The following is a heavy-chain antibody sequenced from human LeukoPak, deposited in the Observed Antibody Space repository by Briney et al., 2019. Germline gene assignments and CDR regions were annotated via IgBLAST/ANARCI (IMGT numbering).Heavy chain of an antibody. CDR2: IYHSGST. J-gene: IGHJ4*02. CDR1: GYSISSGYY. V-gene: IGHV4-38-2*01. Sequence: SEALSLTCAVSGYSISSGYYWGWIRQPPGKGLEWIGSIYHSGSTYYNPSLKSRVTISVDTSKNQFSLNLSSVTAADTAVYYCARKQGSGWDFDYWGQGTLVTVSS. CDR3: ARKQGSGWDFDY. D-gene: IGHD6-19*01.